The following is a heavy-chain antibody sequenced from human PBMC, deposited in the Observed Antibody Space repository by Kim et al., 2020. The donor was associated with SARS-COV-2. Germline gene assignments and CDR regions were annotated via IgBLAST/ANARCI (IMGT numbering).Heavy chain of an antibody. D-gene: IGHD3-3*01. J-gene: IGHJ5*02. Sequence: ASVKVSCKASGYTFSEYDINWVRQAPVQGLVWMGWMNPNSGNTGYAQKFHGRVIMTRNTSINTAYMALSSLRSDDTAVYFCALFGGAERPLLDPWGQGT. CDR2: MNPNSGNT. CDR3: ALFGGAERPLLDP. CDR1: GYTFSEYD. V-gene: IGHV1-8*01.